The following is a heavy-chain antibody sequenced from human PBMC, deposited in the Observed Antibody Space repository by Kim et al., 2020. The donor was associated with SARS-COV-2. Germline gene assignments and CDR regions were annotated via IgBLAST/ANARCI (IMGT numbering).Heavy chain of an antibody. D-gene: IGHD3-10*01. J-gene: IGHJ3*02. CDR1: GGSFSGYY. V-gene: IGHV4-34*01. CDR2: INHSGST. Sequence: SETLSLTCAVYGGSFSGYYWSWIRQPPGKGLEWIGEINHSGSTNYNPSLKSRVTISVDTSKNQFSLKLSSVTAADTAVYYCARGDRITMVRGVIIKAFDIWGQGTMVTVSS. CDR3: ARGDRITMVRGVIIKAFDI.